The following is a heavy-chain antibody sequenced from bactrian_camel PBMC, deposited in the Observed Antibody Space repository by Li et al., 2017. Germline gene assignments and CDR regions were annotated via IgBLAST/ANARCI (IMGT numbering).Heavy chain of an antibody. Sequence: VQLVESGGGSVQAGGSLRLSCSYTRRPNYVTWFRQGPGNGREGVAGIYTGGGDGHYADAVKGRFTISHDNAKKTAYLQMSDLKPEDSGMYYCAAELRPDYVLQVRNILRPIGYNRWGRGTQVTVS. J-gene: IGHJ4*01. CDR3: AAELRPDYVLQVRNILRPIGYNR. D-gene: IGHD4*01. CDR1: TRRPNY. V-gene: IGHV3S40*01. CDR2: IYTGGGDG.